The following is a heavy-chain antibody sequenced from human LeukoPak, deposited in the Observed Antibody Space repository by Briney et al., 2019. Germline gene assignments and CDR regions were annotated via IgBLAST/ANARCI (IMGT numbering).Heavy chain of an antibody. CDR3: ARGEVGAPGNY. CDR2: VYYTGAS. J-gene: IGHJ4*02. CDR1: GGSISSSSYY. V-gene: IGHV4-39*07. D-gene: IGHD1-26*01. Sequence: SETLSLTCTVSGGSISSSSYYWGWIRQPPGKGLEWIGSVYYTGASYYNPSLKSRVTISIDTSKNQFSLKLSSVTAADTAVYYCARGEVGAPGNYWGQGTLVTVSS.